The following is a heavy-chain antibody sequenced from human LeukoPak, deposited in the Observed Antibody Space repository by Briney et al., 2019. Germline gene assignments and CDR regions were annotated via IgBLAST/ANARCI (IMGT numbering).Heavy chain of an antibody. D-gene: IGHD3-9*01. Sequence: PSETLSLTCAVYGGSFSGYYWSWIRQPPGKGLEWIGYIYYSGSTNYNPSLKSRVTISVDTSKNQFSLKLSSVTAADTAVYYCARDAFHYDILTGYYLDWFDPWGQGTLVTVSS. CDR1: GGSFSGYY. V-gene: IGHV4-59*01. CDR2: IYYSGST. J-gene: IGHJ5*02. CDR3: ARDAFHYDILTGYYLDWFDP.